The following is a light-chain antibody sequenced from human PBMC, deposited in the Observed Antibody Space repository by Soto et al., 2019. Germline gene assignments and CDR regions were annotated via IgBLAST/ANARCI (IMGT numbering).Light chain of an antibody. Sequence: SSPPVAIATHSCTVSHSVSSSYFTWYQQKPGHSPRRLIYGASSRATGIPDRFSGSGSGTDVTLTSSRLEAEDVAVYYCQQHCSSPRTFGQGTKVDIK. CDR3: QQHCSSPRT. CDR1: HSVSSSY. V-gene: IGKV3-20*01. J-gene: IGKJ1*01. CDR2: GAS.